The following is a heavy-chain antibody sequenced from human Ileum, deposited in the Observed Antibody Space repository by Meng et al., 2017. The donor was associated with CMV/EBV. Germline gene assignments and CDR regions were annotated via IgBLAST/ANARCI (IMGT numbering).Heavy chain of an antibody. V-gene: IGHV2-5*01. CDR3: AHSRIVLTGWRTYYYYYGLDV. Sequence: SGPTPVKPTQTLTPTCTFSGFSFSTSGVGVVWIRQPPEKAPEWLALIYWNDDKRYSPSLKGRLTITKDPSKNQVVLTMTNMDPVDTASYYCAHSRIVLTGWRTYYYYYGLDVWGQGTTVTVSS. J-gene: IGHJ6*02. CDR1: GFSFSTSGVG. D-gene: IGHD3-9*01. CDR2: IYWNDDK.